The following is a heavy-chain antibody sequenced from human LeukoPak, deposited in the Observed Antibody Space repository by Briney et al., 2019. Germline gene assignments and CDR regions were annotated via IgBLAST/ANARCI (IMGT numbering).Heavy chain of an antibody. J-gene: IGHJ3*02. D-gene: IGHD3-9*01. CDR1: GDSIRSPTYY. CDR3: ARDFDSPLAFDI. CDR2: IHSSGTT. Sequence: SETLSLTCTVSGDSIRSPTYYWSWIRQPAGKGLEWIGRIHSSGTTNYSPSLKSRITMSLDTPKNQFSLKLSSVTAADTAVYYCARDFDSPLAFDIWGQGTMVTVSS. V-gene: IGHV4-61*02.